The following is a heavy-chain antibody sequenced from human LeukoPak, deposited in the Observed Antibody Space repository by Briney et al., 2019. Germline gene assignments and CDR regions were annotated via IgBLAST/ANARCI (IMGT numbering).Heavy chain of an antibody. J-gene: IGHJ4*02. D-gene: IGHD5-24*01. CDR2: INPSGGST. CDR1: GYTFTSYY. Sequence: ASVKVSCKASGYTFTSYYMHWVRQAPGQGLEWMGIINPSGGSTSYAQKFQGRVTMTRDTSTSTVYMELSSLRSEDTAVYYCARDPSRWLQPSYYFDYWGQGTLVTVSS. V-gene: IGHV1-46*01. CDR3: ARDPSRWLQPSYYFDY.